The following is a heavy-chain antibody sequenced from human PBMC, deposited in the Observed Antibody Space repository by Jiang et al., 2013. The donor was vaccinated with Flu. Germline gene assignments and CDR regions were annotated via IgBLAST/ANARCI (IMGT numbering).Heavy chain of an antibody. J-gene: IGHJ4*02. V-gene: IGHV4-59*01. CDR1: GGSISSYY. CDR3: ARVLAYCGGDCRNGYGIKYYFDY. D-gene: IGHD2-21*02. Sequence: GSGLVKPSETLSLTCTVSGGSISSYYWSWIRQPPGKGLEWIGYIYYSGSTNYNPSLKSRVTISVDTSKNQFSLKLSSVTAADTAVYYCARVLAYCGGDCRNGYGIKYYFDYWGQGTLVTVSS. CDR2: IYYSGST.